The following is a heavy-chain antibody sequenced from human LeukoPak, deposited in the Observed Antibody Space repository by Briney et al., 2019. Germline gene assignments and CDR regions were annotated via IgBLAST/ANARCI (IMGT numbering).Heavy chain of an antibody. CDR3: ARGLYYYDRSTYDDFDY. CDR1: GYPFSTYW. Sequence: ASVKVSCKSSGYPFSTYWLHWVRQAPGQGLEWMGFVNPNDGARIYAQKFQGRITMTRDTSTNTVFMELSSLRSEDTAVYYCARGLYYYDRSTYDDFDYWGQGTLVTVSS. J-gene: IGHJ4*02. V-gene: IGHV1-46*01. D-gene: IGHD3-22*01. CDR2: VNPNDGAR.